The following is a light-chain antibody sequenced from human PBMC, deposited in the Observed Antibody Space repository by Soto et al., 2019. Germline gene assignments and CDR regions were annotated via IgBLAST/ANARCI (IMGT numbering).Light chain of an antibody. J-gene: IGKJ4*01. Sequence: EIVMTQSPATLSVSPGERATLSCRASQSVNSNLAWYRQKPGQAPRLLISDASTRATGVPARFSGSGSGTEFTLTISSLQSEDSGTYYCQQYNFWSPLTFGGGTKVEIK. CDR3: QQYNFWSPLT. CDR1: QSVNSN. CDR2: DAS. V-gene: IGKV3-15*01.